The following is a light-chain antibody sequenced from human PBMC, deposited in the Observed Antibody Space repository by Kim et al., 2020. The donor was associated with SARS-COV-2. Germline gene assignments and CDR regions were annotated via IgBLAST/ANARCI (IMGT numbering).Light chain of an antibody. V-gene: IGLV3-19*01. CDR2: GKN. Sequence: ALRQTVRITCKGDSLRSYYASWYQQKPGQAPVLVIYGKNNRPSGIPDRFSGSSSGNTASLTITGAQAEDEADYYCNSRDSSGNHWVFGGGTQLTVL. CDR3: NSRDSSGNHWV. J-gene: IGLJ3*02. CDR1: SLRSYY.